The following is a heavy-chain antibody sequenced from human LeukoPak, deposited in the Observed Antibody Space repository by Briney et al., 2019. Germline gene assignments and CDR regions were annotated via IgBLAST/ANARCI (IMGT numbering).Heavy chain of an antibody. J-gene: IGHJ4*02. D-gene: IGHD3-10*01. CDR1: GGTFSSYA. CDR3: ARELTMVRGPFDY. V-gene: IGHV1-69*04. Sequence: ASVKVSCKASGGTFSSYAISWVRQAPGQGLEWMGRIIPILGIANYAQKFQGRVTMTRDTSTSTVYMELSSLRSEDTAVYYCARELTMVRGPFDYWGQGTLVTVSS. CDR2: IIPILGIA.